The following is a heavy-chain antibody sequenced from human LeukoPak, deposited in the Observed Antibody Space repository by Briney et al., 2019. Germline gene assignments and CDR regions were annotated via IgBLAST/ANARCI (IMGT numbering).Heavy chain of an antibody. J-gene: IGHJ4*02. V-gene: IGHV3-30*03. CDR1: GFTFSSG. D-gene: IGHD1-26*01. Sequence: GTSLRLSWAASGFTFSSGMHWVRQAPGKGLEWVAVISYDGNHKYYGDSVKGRFTISRDNSRTTLYLQMDSLKTEDTAVYYCATGELHFNTCSFDYWGQGTLVTVSS. CDR3: ATGELHFNTCSFDY. CDR2: ISYDGNHK.